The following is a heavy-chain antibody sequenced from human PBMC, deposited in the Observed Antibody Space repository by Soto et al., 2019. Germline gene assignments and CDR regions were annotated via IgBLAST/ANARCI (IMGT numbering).Heavy chain of an antibody. J-gene: IGHJ6*04. CDR3: ARDFYLMVSRRSRAMDF. V-gene: IGHV1-18*04. Sequence: ASVKGSCKASGYTFTSYGISWVRQAPGQGLEWMGWISAYNGNTNYAQKLQGRVTMTTDTSTSTAYMELRSLRSDDTAVYYCARDFYLMVSRRSRAMDFPGKGPLVTVSS. CDR1: GYTFTSYG. CDR2: ISAYNGNT. D-gene: IGHD2-8*01.